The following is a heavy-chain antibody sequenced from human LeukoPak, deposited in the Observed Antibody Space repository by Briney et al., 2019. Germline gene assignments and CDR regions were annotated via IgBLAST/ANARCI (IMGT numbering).Heavy chain of an antibody. D-gene: IGHD6-19*01. CDR1: ADSISNYY. Sequence: SETLSLTCTVSADSISNYYWTWLRQPPGKGLGWIGYIYNSGSTNYNTSLKSRVTISMDTSKNQFSLKLSSVTAADTAVYYCAAEFSNEQWLDWDYWGQGTLVTVSS. V-gene: IGHV4-59*01. J-gene: IGHJ4*02. CDR2: IYNSGST. CDR3: AAEFSNEQWLDWDY.